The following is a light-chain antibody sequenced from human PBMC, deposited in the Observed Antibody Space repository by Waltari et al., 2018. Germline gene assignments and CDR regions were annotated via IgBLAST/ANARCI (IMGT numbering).Light chain of an antibody. CDR3: QQYNYWPPLT. CDR2: GAS. V-gene: IGKV3-15*01. Sequence: EILMTQSPATLSVSPGESATLSCRASQSVNSNLAWYQQKPGQAPRLLISGASTRATGIPARFSGTGSGTEFTLTITSLQSEDFATYYCQQYNYWPPLTFGGGTKAEI. CDR1: QSVNSN. J-gene: IGKJ4*01.